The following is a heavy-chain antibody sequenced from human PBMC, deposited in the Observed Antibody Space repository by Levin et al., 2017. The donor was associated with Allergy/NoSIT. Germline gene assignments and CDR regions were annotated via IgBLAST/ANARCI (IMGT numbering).Heavy chain of an antibody. CDR1: GFTFSSYG. D-gene: IGHD6-19*01. J-gene: IGHJ6*02. CDR2: ISYDGSNK. V-gene: IGHV3-30*03. CDR3: ARDPGVVAVAARSYGMDV. Sequence: GGSLRLSCAASGFTFSSYGMHWVRQAPGKGLEWVAVISYDGSNKYYVDSVKGRFTISRDNSKNTLFLQMNSLRVEDTAVYYCARDPGVVAVAARSYGMDVWGQGTTVTVSS.